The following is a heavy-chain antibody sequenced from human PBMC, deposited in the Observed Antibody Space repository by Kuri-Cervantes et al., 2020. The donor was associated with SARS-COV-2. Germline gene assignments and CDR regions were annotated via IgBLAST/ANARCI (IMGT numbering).Heavy chain of an antibody. CDR1: GFTFSSYW. CDR3: ARSVNDFWSGYAVSLSTNYFDY. V-gene: IGHV4-39*01. CDR2: IYYSGST. Sequence: GSLRLSCAASGFTFSSYWMSWVRQPPGKGLEWIGSIYYSGSTYYNPSLKSRVTISVDTSKNQFSLKLSSVTAADTAVYYCARSVNDFWSGYAVSLSTNYFDYWGQGTLVTVSS. J-gene: IGHJ4*02. D-gene: IGHD3-3*01.